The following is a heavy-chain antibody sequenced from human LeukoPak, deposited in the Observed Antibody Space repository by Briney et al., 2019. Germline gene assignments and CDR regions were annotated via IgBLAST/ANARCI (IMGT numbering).Heavy chain of an antibody. D-gene: IGHD3-10*01. CDR3: ARGFHSFDV. Sequence: GGSLRLSCAASGFTFSDHHMDWVRQAPGKGLEWVGRSRNKAASYTTEYAASVKGRFTVSRDESKNSLYLQMNSLKTEGTAVYYCARGFHSFDVWGQGTMVTVSS. J-gene: IGHJ3*01. CDR1: GFTFSDHH. CDR2: SRNKAASYTT. V-gene: IGHV3-72*01.